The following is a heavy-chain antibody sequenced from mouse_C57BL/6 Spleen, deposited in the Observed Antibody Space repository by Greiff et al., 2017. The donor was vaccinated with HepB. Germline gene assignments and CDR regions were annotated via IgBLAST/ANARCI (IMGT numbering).Heavy chain of an antibody. Sequence: EVHLVESEGGLVQPGSSMKLSCTASGFTFSDYYMAWVRQVPEKGLEWVANINYDGSSTYYLDSLKSRFIISRDNAKNILYLQMSSLKSEDTATYYCARGSGYYGFAYWGQGTLVTVSA. CDR2: INYDGSST. V-gene: IGHV5-16*01. J-gene: IGHJ3*01. D-gene: IGHD2-3*01. CDR3: ARGSGYYGFAY. CDR1: GFTFSDYY.